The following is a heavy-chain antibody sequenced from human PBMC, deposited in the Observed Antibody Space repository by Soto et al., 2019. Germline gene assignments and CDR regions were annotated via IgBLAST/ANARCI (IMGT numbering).Heavy chain of an antibody. CDR3: ARGPHSDWPMPAY. J-gene: IGHJ4*02. Sequence: QVQVQQWGAGLLKPSETLSLTCGIHGESFSGFYWIWFRQPPGKGLEWIGEISHIGDINYNPSLXXRXTLSSDTSTHELSLRLTSVTAADTAVYFCARGPHSDWPMPAYWGQGVLVSVSS. V-gene: IGHV4-34*01. CDR2: ISHIGDI. CDR1: GESFSGFY. D-gene: IGHD6-19*01.